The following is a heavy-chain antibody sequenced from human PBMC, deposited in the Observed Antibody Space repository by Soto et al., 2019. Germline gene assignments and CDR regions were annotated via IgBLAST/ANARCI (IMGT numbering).Heavy chain of an antibody. V-gene: IGHV4-59*01. D-gene: IGHD6-13*01. Sequence: SETLSLTCTVSGGSISTYYWTWIRQSPGKGPEWIGYVYHSGTTNYNPSLESRVTMSLDTSKNQFSLKLSAVTTADTAVYYCARIAAAGTNFYYRGQGTLVTVSS. CDR1: GGSISTYY. CDR2: VYHSGTT. CDR3: ARIAAAGTNFYY. J-gene: IGHJ4*02.